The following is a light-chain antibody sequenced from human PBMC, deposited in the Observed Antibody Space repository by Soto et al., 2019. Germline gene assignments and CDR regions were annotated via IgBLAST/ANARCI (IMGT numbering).Light chain of an antibody. CDR1: QSVSSY. CDR2: DAS. J-gene: IGKJ2*01. Sequence: EIVLTQSPATLSLSPGERATLSCRASQSVSSYLAWYQQKPGQAPRLLIYDASNRATGIPARFSGSGSGTDFTLTISSLGPEDFAVYYCQQRGNWPQTFGQGTKLEIK. V-gene: IGKV3-11*01. CDR3: QQRGNWPQT.